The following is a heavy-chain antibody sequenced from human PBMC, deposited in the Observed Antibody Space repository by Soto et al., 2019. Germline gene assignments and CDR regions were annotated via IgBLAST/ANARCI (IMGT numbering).Heavy chain of an antibody. Sequence: SVKVSCKASGGTFSSYAISWVRQAPGQGLEWMGGIIPIFGTANYAQKFQGRVTITADESTSTAYMELSSLRSEDTAVYYCAGTRGYSGYDWYYYGMDVWGQGTTVTVSS. V-gene: IGHV1-69*13. CDR2: IIPIFGTA. D-gene: IGHD5-12*01. CDR1: GGTFSSYA. J-gene: IGHJ6*02. CDR3: AGTRGYSGYDWYYYGMDV.